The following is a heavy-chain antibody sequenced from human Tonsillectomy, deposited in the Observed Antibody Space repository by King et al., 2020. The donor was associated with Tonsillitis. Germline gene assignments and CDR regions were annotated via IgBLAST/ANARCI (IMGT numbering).Heavy chain of an antibody. D-gene: IGHD4-17*01. CDR3: ARRGRHDYGDKRDVFDI. CDR2: IYHSGST. V-gene: IGHV4-30-2*01. Sequence: LQLQESGSGLVKPSQTLSLTCAVSGGSISSGGYSWTWIRQPPGKGLEWIGYIYHSGSTYYNPSLKSRVTISVDRSKNQFSLRLSSVTAADTAVYYCARRGRHDYGDKRDVFDIWGQGTMVTVSS. J-gene: IGHJ3*02. CDR1: GGSISSGGYS.